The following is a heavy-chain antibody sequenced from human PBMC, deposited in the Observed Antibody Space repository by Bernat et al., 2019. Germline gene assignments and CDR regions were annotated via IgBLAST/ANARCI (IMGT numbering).Heavy chain of an antibody. J-gene: IGHJ6*02. CDR1: GGSFSGYY. Sequence: QVQLQQWGAGLLKPSETLSLTCAVYGGSFSGYYWSWIRQPPGKGLEWIGEINHSGSTNYNPSLKSRVTISVDTSKNQFSLKLSSVTAEDTAVYYCARTIPVLVWNGMDVWGLGTTVTVSS. V-gene: IGHV4-34*01. CDR2: INHSGST. CDR3: ARTIPVLVWNGMDV. D-gene: IGHD2-8*02.